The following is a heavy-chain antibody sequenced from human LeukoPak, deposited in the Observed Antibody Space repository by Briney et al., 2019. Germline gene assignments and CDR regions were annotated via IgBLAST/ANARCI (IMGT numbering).Heavy chain of an antibody. Sequence: ASVKVSCKASGYTFTGYYMHWVRQAPGQGLEWMGWISAYNGNTNYAQKLQGRVTMTTDTSTSTAYMELRSLRSDDTAVYYCARTYYYGSGSFYYFDYWGQGTLVTVSS. J-gene: IGHJ4*02. D-gene: IGHD3-10*01. CDR3: ARTYYYGSGSFYYFDY. CDR2: ISAYNGNT. CDR1: GYTFTGYY. V-gene: IGHV1-18*04.